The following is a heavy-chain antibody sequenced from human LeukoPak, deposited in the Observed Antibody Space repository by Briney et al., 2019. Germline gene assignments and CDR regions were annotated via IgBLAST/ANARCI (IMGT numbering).Heavy chain of an antibody. J-gene: IGHJ4*02. CDR1: GYSFTRYD. CDR3: ARGPPNWGYDY. Sequence: ASVKVSCKASGYSFTRYDVNWERQATGRRPELMGWMSPNSGDTGYAQKFQDRVTMTRNTSISTAYMELSSLRSDDTAVYYCARGPPNWGYDYWGPGTLVTVSS. CDR2: MSPNSGDT. D-gene: IGHD7-27*01. V-gene: IGHV1-8*01.